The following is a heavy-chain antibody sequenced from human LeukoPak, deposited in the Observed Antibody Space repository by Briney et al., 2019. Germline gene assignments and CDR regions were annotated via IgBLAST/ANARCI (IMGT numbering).Heavy chain of an antibody. CDR2: ISYDGSNK. D-gene: IGHD3-22*01. CDR3: ARDKIGTMIVVVMYFFDY. CDR1: GFTFSSYA. Sequence: GGSLRLSCAASGFTFSSYAMHWVRQAPGKGLEWVAVISYDGSNKYYADSVKGRFTISRDNSKNTLYLQMNSLRAEDTAVYYCARDKIGTMIVVVMYFFDYWGQGTLVTVSS. V-gene: IGHV3-30-3*01. J-gene: IGHJ4*02.